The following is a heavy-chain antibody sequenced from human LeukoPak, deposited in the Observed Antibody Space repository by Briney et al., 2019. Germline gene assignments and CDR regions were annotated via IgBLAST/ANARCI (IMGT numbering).Heavy chain of an antibody. CDR3: ARVGCSSTSCYSGAFDI. D-gene: IGHD2-2*02. CDR2: INHSGST. Sequence: PSETLSLTCAVYGGSFSGYYWSWIRQPPGKGLEWIGEINHSGSTNYNPSLKSRVTISVDTSKNQFSLKLSSVTAADTAVYCCARVGCSSTSCYSGAFDIWGQGTMVTVSS. J-gene: IGHJ3*02. V-gene: IGHV4-34*01. CDR1: GGSFSGYY.